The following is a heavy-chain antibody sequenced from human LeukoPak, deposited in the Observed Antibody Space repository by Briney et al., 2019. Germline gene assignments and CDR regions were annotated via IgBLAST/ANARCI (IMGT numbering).Heavy chain of an antibody. V-gene: IGHV3-48*03. CDR3: ARMYYFGSGSLGEAFDL. D-gene: IGHD3-10*01. CDR2: ISSSGGSI. J-gene: IGHJ3*01. CDR1: GFTSNTYE. Sequence: GGSLRLSCAASGFTSNTYEMNWVRQAPGKGLEWISYISSSGGSIYADSVKGRFTISRDNAKNSVYLQMNSLRAEDTAIYYCARMYYFGSGSLGEAFDLWGQGTLVTVS.